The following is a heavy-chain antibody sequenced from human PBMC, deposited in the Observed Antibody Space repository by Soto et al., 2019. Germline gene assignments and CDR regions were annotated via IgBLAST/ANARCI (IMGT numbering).Heavy chain of an antibody. CDR3: ARVGVAGKTDHFDY. Sequence: SLRLSCSTSGFTFNTYGMNWVRQAPVKGLEWVAFIWYDGRNKYYADSVKGRFTVSRDNSKNIVYLQMKSLRGEDTAVYYHARVGVAGKTDHFDYCGKGTLFSASS. V-gene: IGHV3-33*01. J-gene: IGHJ4*02. CDR1: GFTFNTYG. D-gene: IGHD5-12*01. CDR2: IWYDGRNK.